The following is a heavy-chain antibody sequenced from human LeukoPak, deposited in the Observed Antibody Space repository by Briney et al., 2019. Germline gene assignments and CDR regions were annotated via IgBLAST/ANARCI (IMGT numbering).Heavy chain of an antibody. D-gene: IGHD3-3*01. Sequence: PGGSLRLSCAASGFSVNNHEMNWVRQAPGKGLEWVAYISRGGSPVYYADSVKGRFIISTDNAKNSLYLQMNSLRAEDTAVYYCARDYDFWSGYYSNWFDSWGQGALVTVSS. CDR1: GFSVNNHE. CDR2: ISRGGSPV. V-gene: IGHV3-48*03. CDR3: ARDYDFWSGYYSNWFDS. J-gene: IGHJ5*01.